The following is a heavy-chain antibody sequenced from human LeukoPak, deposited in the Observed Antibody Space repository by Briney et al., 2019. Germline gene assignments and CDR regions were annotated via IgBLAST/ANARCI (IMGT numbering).Heavy chain of an antibody. CDR1: GGSISAYY. CDR3: ARLGAYSSGWLTPHPYYYYYYMDV. Sequence: SETLSLTCTISGGSISAYYWSWIRQPLGKGLEWIGYIYFTGTTTYHPSLRSRVTISLDTSNNQFSLDLTSVTVADTAVYYCARLGAYSSGWLTPHPYYYYYYMDVWGKGTTVTVSS. V-gene: IGHV4-59*08. D-gene: IGHD6-19*01. CDR2: IYFTGTT. J-gene: IGHJ6*03.